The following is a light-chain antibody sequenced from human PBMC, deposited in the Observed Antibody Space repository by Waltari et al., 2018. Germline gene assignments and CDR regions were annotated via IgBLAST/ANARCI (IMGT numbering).Light chain of an antibody. CDR3: QQYSNYPWT. CDR2: KAS. CDR1: QIISGW. V-gene: IGKV1-5*03. J-gene: IGKJ1*01. Sequence: DIQMTQSPSTLSASVGDRVTIPCRASQIISGWLAWYQQQPGKAPKLLIHKASVLESGVPSRFSGSGSGSGIEFTLTISSLQPDDFATYHCQQYSNYPWTFGQGTRVEIK.